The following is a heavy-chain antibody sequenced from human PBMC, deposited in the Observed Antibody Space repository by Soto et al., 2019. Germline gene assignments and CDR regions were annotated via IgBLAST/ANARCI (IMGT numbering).Heavy chain of an antibody. V-gene: IGHV5-51*01. D-gene: IGHD3-9*01. J-gene: IGHJ4*02. CDR2: IYPGDSDA. Sequence: GESLKISCNSSGYSFTDYWIGWVGQMPGKGLEWMGIIYPGDSDARYSPSFQGQVTISVDTSINTAFLRWNSLTASDTAMYYCARQADYNILTGYFYYFDYWGQGSLVTV. CDR3: ARQADYNILTGYFYYFDY. CDR1: GYSFTDYW.